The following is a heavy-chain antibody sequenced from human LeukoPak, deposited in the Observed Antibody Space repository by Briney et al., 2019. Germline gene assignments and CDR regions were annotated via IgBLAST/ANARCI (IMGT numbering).Heavy chain of an antibody. Sequence: APVKVSCKTSGYTFSRYDINWVRQATGQRPEWMGWMSPNSGHTGYAPKFQGRVTFSRNTSVSTVYMELDILRSEDTAVYFCARGGVTGTYADYYYYYLDVWGKGTTVTVSS. CDR1: GYTFSRYD. V-gene: IGHV1-8*03. J-gene: IGHJ6*03. CDR3: ARGGVTGTYADYYYYYLDV. D-gene: IGHD1-7*01. CDR2: MSPNSGHT.